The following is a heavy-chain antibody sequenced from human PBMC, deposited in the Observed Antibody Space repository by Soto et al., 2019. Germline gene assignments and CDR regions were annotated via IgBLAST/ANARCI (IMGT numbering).Heavy chain of an antibody. CDR2: VSFDGRNN. D-gene: IGHD6-13*01. CDR3: ARDQTGITTAGGGRIDP. J-gene: IGHJ5*02. Sequence: QVQLVESGGGVVQPGRSLRLSCAASGFTFSTHAMHWVRQAPGKGLECVAIVSFDGRNNYYADTVQGRFTICRDNSKNTLYLQMPGLTLEDTAFYYCARDQTGITTAGGGRIDPWGQGTLVSVSS. CDR1: GFTFSTHA. V-gene: IGHV3-30-3*01.